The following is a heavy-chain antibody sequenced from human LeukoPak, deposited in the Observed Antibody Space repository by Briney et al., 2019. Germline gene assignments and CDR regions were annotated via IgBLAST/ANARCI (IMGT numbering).Heavy chain of an antibody. CDR3: AKMHTTGTSGAPDY. CDR1: GFTFSTYA. D-gene: IGHD1-1*01. CDR2: ISRSGGNT. J-gene: IGHJ4*02. V-gene: IGHV3-23*01. Sequence: GGSLRLSCEASGFTFSTYAMSWVRQAPGKGPEWVSLISRSGGNTYYAGSVKGRFTISRDNSKNTLFLQMNSLRAEDTAIYYCAKMHTTGTSGAPDYRGQGTLVTVSS.